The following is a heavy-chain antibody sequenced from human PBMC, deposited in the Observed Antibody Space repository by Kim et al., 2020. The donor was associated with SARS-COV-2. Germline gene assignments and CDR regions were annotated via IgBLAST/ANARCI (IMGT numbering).Heavy chain of an antibody. Sequence: GGSLRLSCAASGFTFTNAWMSWVRQAPGKGLEWVGHVKNKADGGTTDYAAPVKGRFTISRDDSKTTLYLQMNSLRTEDTAVYYCATQDDYYSTHYIDYWGQGTLVTVSS. J-gene: IGHJ4*02. D-gene: IGHD1-26*01. CDR2: VKNKADGGTT. CDR3: ATQDDYYSTHYIDY. CDR1: GFTFTNAW. V-gene: IGHV3-15*01.